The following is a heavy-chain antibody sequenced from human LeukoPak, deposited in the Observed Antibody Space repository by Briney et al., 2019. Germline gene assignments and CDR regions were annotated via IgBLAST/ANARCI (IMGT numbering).Heavy chain of an antibody. CDR1: GFTFSGYA. CDR2: ITGSGGIT. D-gene: IGHD3-22*01. J-gene: IGHJ4*02. CDR3: AKDSYYYDSSGAGGGDY. V-gene: IGHV3-23*01. Sequence: PGGSLRLSCAASGFTFSGYAMSWVRQAPGKGLEWVSVITGSGGITYYADSVKGRFTISRDNSKNTLYLQMNSLRAEDTAVYYCAKDSYYYDSSGAGGGDYWGQGTLVTVSS.